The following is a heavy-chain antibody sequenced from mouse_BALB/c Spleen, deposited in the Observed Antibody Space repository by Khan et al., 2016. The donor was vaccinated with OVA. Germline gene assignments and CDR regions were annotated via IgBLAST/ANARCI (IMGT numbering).Heavy chain of an antibody. CDR3: ARWGPGKDY. V-gene: IGHV1-7*01. CDR2: INPSTGYT. D-gene: IGHD3-3*01. J-gene: IGHJ2*01. Sequence: QVQLKQSGAELAKPGASVKMSCQASGYTFTSYWMHWVKQRPGQGLEWIGYINPSTGYTEYNQKFKDKATLTADKSSSTAYMQLSSMTSEDSAVYYCARWGPGKDYWGQGTTLTVSS. CDR1: GYTFTSYW.